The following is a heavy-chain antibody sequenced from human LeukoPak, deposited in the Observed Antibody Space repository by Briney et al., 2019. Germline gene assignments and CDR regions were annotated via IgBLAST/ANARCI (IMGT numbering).Heavy chain of an antibody. CDR2: IIPIFGTA. J-gene: IGHJ1*01. D-gene: IGHD1-26*01. CDR1: GGTFSSYA. Sequence: SVKVSCKASGGTFSSYAISWVRQAPGQGFEWMGRIIPIFGTANYAQKFQGRVTITMDESTSTAYMELSSLRSEDTAVYYCASRRFGSYASLAEYFQHWGQGTLVTVSS. CDR3: ASRRFGSYASLAEYFQH. V-gene: IGHV1-69*05.